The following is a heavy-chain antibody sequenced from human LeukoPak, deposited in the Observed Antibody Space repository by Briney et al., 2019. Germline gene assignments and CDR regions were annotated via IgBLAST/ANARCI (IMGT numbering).Heavy chain of an antibody. V-gene: IGHV3-15*01. J-gene: IGHJ4*02. Sequence: PGGSLRLSCAASGFTFSNAWMSWVRQAPGKGLEWVGRIKSKTDGGSTDYAAPVKGRFTISRDDSKNTLYLQMNSLKTEDTAVYYCTTDRATIFGVVITGSDNFDYWGQGTLVTVSS. D-gene: IGHD3-3*01. CDR1: GFTFSNAW. CDR2: IKSKTDGGST. CDR3: TTDRATIFGVVITGSDNFDY.